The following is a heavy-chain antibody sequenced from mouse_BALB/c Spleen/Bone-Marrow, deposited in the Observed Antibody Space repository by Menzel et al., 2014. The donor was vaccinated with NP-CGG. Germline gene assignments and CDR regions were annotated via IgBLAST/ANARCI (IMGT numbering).Heavy chain of an antibody. D-gene: IGHD2-1*01. J-gene: IGHJ3*01. V-gene: IGHV1-9*01. CDR1: GYTFSSYW. CDR3: AREDGNHVGFAY. Sequence: QVQLQQSGAELMKPGASVKISCKATGYTFSSYWIEWVKQRLGHGLEWIGEIFPGSGSTNYNEKFKGKATFTADTSSNTAYMQLSSLTSEDSAVYYCAREDGNHVGFAYWGQGTLVTVSA. CDR2: IFPGSGST.